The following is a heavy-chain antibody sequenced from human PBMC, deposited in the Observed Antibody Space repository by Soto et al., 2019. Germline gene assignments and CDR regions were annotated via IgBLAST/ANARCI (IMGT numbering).Heavy chain of an antibody. J-gene: IGHJ3*02. V-gene: IGHV3-7*01. D-gene: IGHD3-3*01. CDR3: ASNPGGPLRFFAI. Sequence: EVQLVESGGGLVQPGGSLRLSCAASGFTFNKYWMSWVRQAPGKGLEWVANIKQDGTEKYYVDSVKGRFIISRDNAKNSLYLQMNSLRPEDTAVYCCASNPGGPLRFFAIWGQGTMVTVSS. CDR2: IKQDGTEK. CDR1: GFTFNKYW.